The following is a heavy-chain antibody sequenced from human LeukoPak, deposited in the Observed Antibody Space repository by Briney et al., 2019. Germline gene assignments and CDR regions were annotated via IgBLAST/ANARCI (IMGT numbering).Heavy chain of an antibody. V-gene: IGHV3-23*01. J-gene: IGHJ3*02. CDR1: GFTFSSYA. Sequence: GGSLRLSCAASGFTFSSYAMSWVRQAPGKGLEWVSAISGSGGSTYYADSVKGRFTISRDNSRNTMYLQMGSLRAEDMAVYYCARDFGPGYDIPLGAFDIWGQGTMVTVSS. CDR2: ISGSGGST. D-gene: IGHD6-13*01. CDR3: ARDFGPGYDIPLGAFDI.